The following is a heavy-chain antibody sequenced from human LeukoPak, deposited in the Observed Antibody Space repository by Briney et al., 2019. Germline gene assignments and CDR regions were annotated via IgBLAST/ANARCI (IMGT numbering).Heavy chain of an antibody. Sequence: SETLSPTCAVSGYSISSGYYWVWFRQSPGKGLGWIGSIYHSGTTNYNPPLKSRVTMSVDTSKNQFSLTLSSVTAADTALYYCARAVKSWTYSVAGVGYWGQGSLVTVSS. CDR1: GYSISSGYY. CDR3: ARAVKSWTYSVAGVGY. V-gene: IGHV4-38-2*01. CDR2: IYHSGTT. J-gene: IGHJ4*02. D-gene: IGHD1-7*01.